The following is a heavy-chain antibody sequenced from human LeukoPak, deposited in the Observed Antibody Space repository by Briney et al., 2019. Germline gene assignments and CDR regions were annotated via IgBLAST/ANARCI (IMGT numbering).Heavy chain of an antibody. J-gene: IGHJ2*01. CDR1: GFTFSSYS. CDR3: AKDGVTVTTYWYFDL. CDR2: ISSSSSYI. D-gene: IGHD4-17*01. Sequence: GGSLRLSCAASGFTFSSYSMNWVRQAPGKGLEWVSSISSSSSYIYYADSVKGRFTISRDNAKNSLYLQMNSLRAEDTAVYYCAKDGVTVTTYWYFDLWGRGTLVTVSS. V-gene: IGHV3-21*01.